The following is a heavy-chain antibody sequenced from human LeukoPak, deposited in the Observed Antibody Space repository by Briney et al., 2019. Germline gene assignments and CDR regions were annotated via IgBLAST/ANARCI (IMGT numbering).Heavy chain of an antibody. J-gene: IGHJ4*02. CDR3: ASLIAAAG. Sequence: PSETLSLTCAVYGGSFSGYYWSWIRQPPGKGLEWIGEINHSGSTNYNPSLKSRVTISVDTSKNQFSLKLSSVTAADTAVYYCASLIAAAGWGQGTLVTVSS. D-gene: IGHD6-13*01. CDR2: INHSGST. CDR1: GGSFSGYY. V-gene: IGHV4-34*01.